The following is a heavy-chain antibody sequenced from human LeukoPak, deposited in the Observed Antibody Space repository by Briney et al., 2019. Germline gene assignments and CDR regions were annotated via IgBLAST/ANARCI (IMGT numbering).Heavy chain of an antibody. D-gene: IGHD3-9*01. CDR2: IRYDGSNK. Sequence: GGSLRLSCAASGFTFSSYGMHWVRQAPGKGLEWVAFIRYDGSNKYYTDSVKGRFTISRDNSKNTLYLQMNSLRAEDTAVYYCAKGGPPTIRYFDWLLPPHFDYWGQGTLVTVSS. V-gene: IGHV3-30*02. CDR1: GFTFSSYG. CDR3: AKGGPPTIRYFDWLLPPHFDY. J-gene: IGHJ4*02.